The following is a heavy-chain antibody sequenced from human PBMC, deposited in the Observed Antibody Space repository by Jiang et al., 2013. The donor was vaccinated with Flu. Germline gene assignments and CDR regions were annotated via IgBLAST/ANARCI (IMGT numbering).Heavy chain of an antibody. CDR3: ARDLTYYYDSSGPEG. CDR1: GYSFTSYW. V-gene: IGHV5-10-1*01. Sequence: AEVKKPGESLRISCKGSGYSFTSYWISWVRQMPGKGLEWMGRIDPSDSYTNYSPSFQGHVTISADKSISTAYLQWSSLKASDTAMYYCARDLTYYYDSSGPEGWGQGTLVTVSS. D-gene: IGHD3-22*01. CDR2: IDPSDSYT. J-gene: IGHJ4*02.